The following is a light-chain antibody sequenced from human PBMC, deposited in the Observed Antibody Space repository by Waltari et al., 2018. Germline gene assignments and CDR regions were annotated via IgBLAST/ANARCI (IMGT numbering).Light chain of an antibody. J-gene: IGLJ2*01. Sequence: QSALTQPASVSGSPGQSITISCTGTSSDVGSSNLVSWYQHHPGKAPKLLIYGGNKRPPGFSNRFSGSKSGHTASLTISGLQAEDEADYYCCSYAGASTVVFGGGTRVTVL. CDR1: SSDVGSSNL. CDR2: GGN. V-gene: IGLV2-23*01. CDR3: CSYAGASTVV.